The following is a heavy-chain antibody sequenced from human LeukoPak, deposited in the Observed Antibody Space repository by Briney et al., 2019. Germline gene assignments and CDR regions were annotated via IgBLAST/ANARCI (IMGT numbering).Heavy chain of an antibody. J-gene: IGHJ5*02. Sequence: ASVKVSCKASGYTFTSYGISWVRQAPGQGLEWMGWTSAYNGNTNYAQKLQGRVTMTTDTSTSTAYMELRSLRSDDTAVYYCARDPGVRGVIPNWFDPWGQGTLVTVSS. CDR1: GYTFTSYG. D-gene: IGHD3-10*01. CDR2: TSAYNGNT. CDR3: ARDPGVRGVIPNWFDP. V-gene: IGHV1-18*01.